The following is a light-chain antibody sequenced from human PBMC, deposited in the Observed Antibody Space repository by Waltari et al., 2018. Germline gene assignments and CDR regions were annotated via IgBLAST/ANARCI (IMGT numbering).Light chain of an antibody. CDR2: AAS. V-gene: IGKV1-39*01. CDR1: QSISNY. Sequence: DIHLTQSPSSVSASVGDRVTITCRASQSISNYLNWYRQKPGNAPNLLIYAASILQSGVPSRFSGSGSGTDFTLSTTGLQPEDFATYYCQQSYGTLYTFGQGTKVEI. J-gene: IGKJ2*01. CDR3: QQSYGTLYT.